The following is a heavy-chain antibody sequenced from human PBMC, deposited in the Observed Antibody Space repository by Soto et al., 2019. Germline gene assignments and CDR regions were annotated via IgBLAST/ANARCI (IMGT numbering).Heavy chain of an antibody. CDR2: INQDGSDK. CDR3: ARHEPSYYYAVDV. J-gene: IGHJ6*02. CDR1: GFTFSSYW. Sequence: GGSLRLSCAASGFTFSSYWMSWVRQAPGKGLEWVANINQDGSDKLYVDSVKGRFTISRDNAKYSLYLQMDSLRAEDTAVYYCARHEPSYYYAVDVWGQGTTVTVSS. V-gene: IGHV3-7*01.